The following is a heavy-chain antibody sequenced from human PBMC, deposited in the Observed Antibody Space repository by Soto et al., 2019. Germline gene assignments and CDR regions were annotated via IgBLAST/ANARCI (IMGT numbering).Heavy chain of an antibody. Sequence: ERQLVESGGGLVQPGGSLRLSCTASEFTFSDYWMHWVRQAPGKGLVWVSRINYDGSSITYADSVKGRFTISRDNAKNTLYLQMDSLRAEDTAMYYCARGGEGTNVFFHWGQGTLVTVSS. V-gene: IGHV3-74*01. D-gene: IGHD2-8*01. CDR3: ARGGEGTNVFFH. CDR2: INYDGSSI. CDR1: EFTFSDYW. J-gene: IGHJ4*02.